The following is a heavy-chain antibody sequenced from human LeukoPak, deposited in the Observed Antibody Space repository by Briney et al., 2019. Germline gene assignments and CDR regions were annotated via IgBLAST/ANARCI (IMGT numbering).Heavy chain of an antibody. CDR1: GYTCTVNN. CDR3: ARDRAVATIGGVDF. V-gene: IGHV1-2*02. J-gene: IGHJ4*02. Sequence: ASVKLSCKASGYTCTVNNMHWVRQATGQGLEWMGCIKPNSGGTNYAQKFQGRVTMTRDTSISTAYMELSRLRSDDTAVYYCARDRAVATIGGVDFWGQGTLVTVSS. CDR2: IKPNSGGT. D-gene: IGHD5-24*01.